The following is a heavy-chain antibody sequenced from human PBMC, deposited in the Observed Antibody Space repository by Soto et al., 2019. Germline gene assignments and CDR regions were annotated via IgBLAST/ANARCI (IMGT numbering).Heavy chain of an antibody. D-gene: IGHD6-19*01. CDR3: VSSSHSSGWYRWSSDYYYGMDV. CDR2: ISAYNGNT. V-gene: IGHV1-18*01. J-gene: IGHJ6*02. Sequence: QVQLVQSGAEVKKPGASVKVSCKASGYTFTSYGISWVRQAPGQGLEWMGWISAYNGNTNYAQKLQGRVTMTTDTSTSTAYMELRSLRSDDTAVYYCVSSSHSSGWYRWSSDYYYGMDVWGQGTTVTVSS. CDR1: GYTFTSYG.